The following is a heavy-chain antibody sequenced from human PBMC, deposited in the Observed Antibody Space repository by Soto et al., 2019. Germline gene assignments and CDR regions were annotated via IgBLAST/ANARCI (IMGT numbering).Heavy chain of an antibody. CDR1: GGSISSGGYY. CDR2: IYYSGST. Sequence: PSETLSLTCTVSGGSISSGGYYWSWIRQHPGKGLEWIGYIYYSGSTYYNPSLKSRVTISVDTSKNQFSLKLSSVTAADTAVYYCARHGGYSSYPVYSFDYWGQGTLVTVPS. J-gene: IGHJ4*02. D-gene: IGHD6-13*01. CDR3: ARHGGYSSYPVYSFDY. V-gene: IGHV4-31*03.